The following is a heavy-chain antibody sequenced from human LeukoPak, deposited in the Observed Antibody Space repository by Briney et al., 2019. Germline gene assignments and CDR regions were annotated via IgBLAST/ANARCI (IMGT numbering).Heavy chain of an antibody. CDR3: ARPWYCNRGVCEANFDY. CDR2: ISYFGNNE. CDR1: GFTFSGYS. J-gene: IGHJ4*02. D-gene: IGHD2-8*02. Sequence: PGGSLRLSCATSGFTFSGYSMYWVRQAPGKGPEWVAFISYFGNNEYYADSVRGRFTISRDNSKNTLYLQMNSLREDDTAVYFCARPWYCNRGVCEANFDYWGQGTLVTVSS. V-gene: IGHV3-30*04.